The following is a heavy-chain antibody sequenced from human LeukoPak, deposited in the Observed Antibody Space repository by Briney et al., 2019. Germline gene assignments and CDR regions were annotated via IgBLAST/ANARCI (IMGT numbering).Heavy chain of an antibody. CDR3: AKGRSSGWSTFDY. Sequence: GGSLRLSCAASGFTFDDYAIHWVRQAPGKGLEWVSGISWNSGSIGYADSVKGRFTISRDNAKNSLYLQMNSLRAEDTALYYCAKGRSSGWSTFDYWGQGTLVTVSS. V-gene: IGHV3-9*01. CDR1: GFTFDDYA. D-gene: IGHD6-19*01. CDR2: ISWNSGSI. J-gene: IGHJ4*02.